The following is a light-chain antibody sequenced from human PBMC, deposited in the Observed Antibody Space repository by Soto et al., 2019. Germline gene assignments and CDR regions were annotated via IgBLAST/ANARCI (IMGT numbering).Light chain of an antibody. CDR1: TSNIGNNA. V-gene: IGLV1-36*01. J-gene: IGLJ2*01. Sequence: QSVLTQPPSVSDAPRQRVTISCSGSTSNIGNNAVNWYQQLPGKAPKLLIYYDDLLPSGVSDRFSGSKSGTSASLAMSGLQSDDEADYYCAAWDDSLNGVVFGGGTKLTVL. CDR3: AAWDDSLNGVV. CDR2: YDD.